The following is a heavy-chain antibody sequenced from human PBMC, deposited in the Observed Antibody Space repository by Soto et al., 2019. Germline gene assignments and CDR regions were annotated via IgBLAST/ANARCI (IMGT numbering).Heavy chain of an antibody. Sequence: QEHLVESGGGVVQPGRSLRLSCAASGSIFSGYGMHWVRQAPGKGLEWVAVIWYDGSNKYYADSVKGRFTISRDNSKNMFYLKMDSLRAEDTAIYYCAREGIGGTAFGGFCDYWGQGTLVTVSS. CDR1: GSIFSGYG. CDR3: AREGIGGTAFGGFCDY. J-gene: IGHJ4*02. CDR2: IWYDGSNK. V-gene: IGHV3-33*01. D-gene: IGHD3-10*01.